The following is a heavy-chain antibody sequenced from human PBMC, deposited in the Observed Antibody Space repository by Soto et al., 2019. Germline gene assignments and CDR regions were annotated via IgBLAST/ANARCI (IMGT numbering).Heavy chain of an antibody. CDR1: GTTFTSYG. V-gene: IGHV1-69*01. J-gene: IGHJ4*02. CDR3: ARTGGTYYFDH. Sequence: QVQLVQSGAEVKKPGSSVNVSCKASGTTFTSYGTHWVRQAPGQGLEWMGGFVPMFSSSNYAQKFQGRLTIVADESTNTAYMELSSLRADDSAIYYCARTGGTYYFDHWGQGTLVTVSS. D-gene: IGHD1-1*01. CDR2: FVPMFSSS.